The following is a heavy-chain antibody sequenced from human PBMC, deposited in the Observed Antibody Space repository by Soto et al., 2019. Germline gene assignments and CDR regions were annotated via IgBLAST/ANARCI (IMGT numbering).Heavy chain of an antibody. CDR3: ARRAALVAFDI. CDR1: GFTSSSYW. V-gene: IGHV3-74*01. J-gene: IGHJ3*02. CDR2: NNNDGSTT. D-gene: IGHD2-15*01. Sequence: EVQLVESGGGLVQPGGSLRLSCAASGFTSSSYWMHWVRQAPGKGLVWVSRNNNDGSTTSYADSAKGRFTISRDKAKNTLYLQMNSLRAEDRAVYYCARRAALVAFDIWGQGTMVTVSS.